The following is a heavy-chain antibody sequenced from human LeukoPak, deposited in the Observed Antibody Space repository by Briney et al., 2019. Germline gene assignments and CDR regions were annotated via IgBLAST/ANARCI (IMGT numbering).Heavy chain of an antibody. D-gene: IGHD2-8*01. CDR1: GFTFSNFL. V-gene: IGHV3-74*01. CDR2: INSDETNA. CDR3: GRGGNGIDV. J-gene: IGHJ3*01. Sequence: PGGSLRLSCAASGFTFSNFLMHWVRQAPGKGLVLVSRINSDETNAYADSVKGRFTISRDNAKNTLYLQMNSLRAEDTAVYFCGRGGNGIDVWGQGTTVIVSS.